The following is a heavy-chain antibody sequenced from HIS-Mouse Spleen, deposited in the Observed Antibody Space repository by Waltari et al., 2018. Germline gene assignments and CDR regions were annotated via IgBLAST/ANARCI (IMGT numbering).Heavy chain of an antibody. V-gene: IGHV3-53*02. CDR3: ARHYYYGSGSYYFDY. J-gene: IGHJ4*02. CDR1: GFTVSSNY. CDR2: IYSGGST. D-gene: IGHD3-10*01. Sequence: EVQLVETGGGLIQPGGSLRLSCAASGFTVSSNYMSWVRPAPGKGLEGVSVIYSGGSTYYADSVKGRFTISRDNSKNTLYLQMNSLRAEDTAVYYCARHYYYGSGSYYFDYWGQGTLVTVSS.